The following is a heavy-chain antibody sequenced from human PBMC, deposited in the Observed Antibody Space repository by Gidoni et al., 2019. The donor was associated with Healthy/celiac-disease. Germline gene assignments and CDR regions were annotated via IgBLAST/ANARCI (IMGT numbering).Heavy chain of an antibody. CDR1: GYTFTSYY. J-gene: IGHJ4*02. V-gene: IGHV1-46*03. CDR3: ARGTYYYGSGGSPIGN. D-gene: IGHD3-10*01. CDR2: INPSGGST. Sequence: QVQLVQSGAEVKTPGASVKVSCKASGYTFTSYYMHWVRQAPGQGLEWMGIINPSGGSTSYAQKFQGRVTMTRDTSTSTVYMELSSLRSEDTAVYYCARGTYYYGSGGSPIGNWGQGTLVTVSS.